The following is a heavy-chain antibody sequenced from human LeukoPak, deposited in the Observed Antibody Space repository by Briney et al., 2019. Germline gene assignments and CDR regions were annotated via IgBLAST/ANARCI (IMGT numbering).Heavy chain of an antibody. J-gene: IGHJ6*03. D-gene: IGHD2-15*01. V-gene: IGHV1-69*05. Sequence: VASVKVSCKASGGTFSSYAISWVRQAPGQGLEWMGGIIPIFGTANYAQKFQGRVTITTDESTSTAYMELSSLKSEDTAVYYCARSGYQYYYYYHMDVWGKGTTVTVSS. CDR3: ARSGYQYYYYYHMDV. CDR2: IIPIFGTA. CDR1: GGTFSSYA.